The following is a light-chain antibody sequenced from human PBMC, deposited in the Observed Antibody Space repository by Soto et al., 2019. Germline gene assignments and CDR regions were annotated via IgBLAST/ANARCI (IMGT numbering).Light chain of an antibody. Sequence: DIQMTQSPSTLSGSVGDRVTITCRASQSISNLLAWYQQKPGTAPKLLIYHASTLESGVPSRFSGSGSGTEFTLTISSLQPDDFATYYCQQYNSYSFGQGTKVDIK. CDR3: QQYNSYS. CDR1: QSISNL. J-gene: IGKJ1*01. CDR2: HAS. V-gene: IGKV1-5*01.